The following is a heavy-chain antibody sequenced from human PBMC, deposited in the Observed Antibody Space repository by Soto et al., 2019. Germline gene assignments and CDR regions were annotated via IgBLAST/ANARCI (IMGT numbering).Heavy chain of an antibody. CDR3: GRKAVYGGYYYSYYYGMDV. V-gene: IGHV3-48*03. J-gene: IGHJ6*02. CDR2: ISSSGSSI. Sequence: AGGSLRLSCAASDFTFRNYGMHWVRQAPGKGLEWLSYISSSGSSIYYADSVKGRFTISRDNAKNSRYLQMNSLRAEDTAVYYCGRKAVYGGYYYSYYYGMDVWGQGTTVTVSS. CDR1: DFTFRNYG. D-gene: IGHD5-12*01.